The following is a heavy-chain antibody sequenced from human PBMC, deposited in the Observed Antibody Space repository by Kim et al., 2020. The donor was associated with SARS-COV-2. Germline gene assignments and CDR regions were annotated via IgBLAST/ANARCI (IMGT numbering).Heavy chain of an antibody. CDR2: INPSGGST. Sequence: ASVKVSCKASGYTFTSYYMHWVRQAPGQGLEWMGIINPSGGSTSYAKKVQGRVTMTRDTSTSTVYMELSSLRSEATAVYYCARTGGFGELAAYGMDVWGQGTTVTVSS. V-gene: IGHV1-46*01. CDR3: ARTGGFGELAAYGMDV. CDR1: GYTFTSYY. J-gene: IGHJ6*02. D-gene: IGHD3-10*01.